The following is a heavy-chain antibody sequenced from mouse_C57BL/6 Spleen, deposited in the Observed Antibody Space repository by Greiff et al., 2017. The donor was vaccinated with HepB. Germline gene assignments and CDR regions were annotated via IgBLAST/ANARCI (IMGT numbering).Heavy chain of an antibody. D-gene: IGHD1-1*01. J-gene: IGHJ1*03. CDR1: GFTFSSYA. Sequence: EVMLVESGEGLVKPGGSLKLSCAASGFTFSSYAMSWVRQTPEKRLEWVAYISSGGDYIYYADTVKGRFTISRDNARNTLYLQMSSLKSEDTAMYYCTRDSYGSSYRYFDVWGTGTTVTVSS. CDR3: TRDSYGSSYRYFDV. V-gene: IGHV5-9-1*02. CDR2: ISSGGDYI.